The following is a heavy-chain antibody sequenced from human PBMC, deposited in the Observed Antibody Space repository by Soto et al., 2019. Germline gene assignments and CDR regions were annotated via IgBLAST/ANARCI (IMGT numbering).Heavy chain of an antibody. J-gene: IGHJ6*02. CDR1: GFTFSSYS. D-gene: IGHD5-12*01. Sequence: VGSLRLSCAASGFTFSSYSMNWVRQAPGKGLEWVSSISSSSSYIYYADSVKGRFTISRDNAKNSLYLQMNSLRAEDTAVYYCARGRVTTILSTVYYYYYGMDVWGQGTTVTVSS. CDR2: ISSSSSYI. CDR3: ARGRVTTILSTVYYYYYGMDV. V-gene: IGHV3-21*01.